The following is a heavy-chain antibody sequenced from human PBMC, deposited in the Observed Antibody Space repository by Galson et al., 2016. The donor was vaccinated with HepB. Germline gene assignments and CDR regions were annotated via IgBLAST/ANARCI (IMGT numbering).Heavy chain of an antibody. V-gene: IGHV3-33*01. D-gene: IGHD1-26*01. CDR1: GFTFSTYG. CDR3: VRDSGLYGLDV. J-gene: IGHJ6*02. CDR2: IWYDGNKK. Sequence: SLRLSCAVSGFTFSTYGMHWVRQAPGKGLERVTVIWYDGNKKDYADSVKGRFTIYRDNSKTTLYMQMNSLRAEDTAVYYCVRDSGLYGLDVCGQGTTVTVSS.